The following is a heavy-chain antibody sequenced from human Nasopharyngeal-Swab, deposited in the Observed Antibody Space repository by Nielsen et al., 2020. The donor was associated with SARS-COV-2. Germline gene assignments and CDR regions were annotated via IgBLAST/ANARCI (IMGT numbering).Heavy chain of an antibody. V-gene: IGHV3-74*01. D-gene: IGHD5-18*01. CDR2: INSDGSST. Sequence: GESLKISCAASGFTFSSYWMHWVRQAPGKGLVWVSRINSDGSSTSYADSVKGRFTISRDNAKNTLYLQMNSLRAEDTAVYYCSRDQSYGSLDDWGQGTLVTVSS. CDR1: GFTFSSYW. J-gene: IGHJ4*02. CDR3: SRDQSYGSLDD.